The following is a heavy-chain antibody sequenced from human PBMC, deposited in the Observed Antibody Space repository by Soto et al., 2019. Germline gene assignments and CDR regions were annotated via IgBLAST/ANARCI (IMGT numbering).Heavy chain of an antibody. Sequence: PGGSLRLSCAASGFNFSSYDMHWVRQATGKGLEWVSAIGTAGDTYYPGSVKGRFTISRENAKNSLYLQMNSLRAEDTAVYYCAREVLPGIAVAGTKPPVGYGMDVWGQGTTVTVSS. D-gene: IGHD6-19*01. CDR2: IGTAGDT. V-gene: IGHV3-13*01. J-gene: IGHJ6*02. CDR3: AREVLPGIAVAGTKPPVGYGMDV. CDR1: GFNFSSYD.